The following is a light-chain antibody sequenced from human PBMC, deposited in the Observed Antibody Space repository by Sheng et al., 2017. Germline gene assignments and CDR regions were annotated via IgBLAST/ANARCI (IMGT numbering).Light chain of an antibody. CDR3: QAWDSGTVI. V-gene: IGLV3-1*01. CDR2: EDF. CDR1: KLGDKY. Sequence: SYELTQPPSVSVSPGQTASLTCTGDKLGDKYACWYQQKPGQSPVLVIYEDFKRPSGIPXRFSGSNSGNTATLTISGTQAMDEADYYCQAWDSGTVIFGGGTKLTVL. J-gene: IGLJ2*01.